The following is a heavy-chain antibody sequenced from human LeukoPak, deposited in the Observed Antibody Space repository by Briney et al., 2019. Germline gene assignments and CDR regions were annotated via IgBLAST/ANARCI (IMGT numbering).Heavy chain of an antibody. V-gene: IGHV3-48*01. CDR3: AREVGGWVPHFDY. CDR1: GFTFSSYS. Sequence: GGSLRLSCAASGFTFSSYSMNWVRQAPGKGLEWVSYISSSSSTIYYADSVKGRFTISRDNAKNSPYLQMNSLRAEDTAVYYCAREVGGWVPHFDYWGQGTLVTVSS. CDR2: ISSSSSTI. J-gene: IGHJ4*02. D-gene: IGHD6-19*01.